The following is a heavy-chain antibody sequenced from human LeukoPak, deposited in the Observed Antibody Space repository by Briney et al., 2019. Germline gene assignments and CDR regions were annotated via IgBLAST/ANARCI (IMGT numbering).Heavy chain of an antibody. Sequence: PSETLSLTCAVSVGSISGYYWSWIRQPPGKGLEWIGYIYYSGSTNYSPSLKSRVTISVDTSKNQFSLKLSSVTAADTAVYYCARVERDSSSFDYWGQGTLVTVSS. D-gene: IGHD6-6*01. CDR2: IYYSGST. V-gene: IGHV4-59*01. J-gene: IGHJ4*02. CDR3: ARVERDSSSFDY. CDR1: VGSISGYY.